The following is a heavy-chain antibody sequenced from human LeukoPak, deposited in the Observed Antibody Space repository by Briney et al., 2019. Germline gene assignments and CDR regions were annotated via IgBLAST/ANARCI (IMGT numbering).Heavy chain of an antibody. J-gene: IGHJ4*02. CDR1: GFTFRRHW. D-gene: IGHD3-22*01. CDR2: MRDDGSEE. CDR3: ARDLWLGERGLFFFEY. V-gene: IGHV3-7*01. Sequence: GGSLRLSCAASGFTFRRHWMSWVRQAPGKGLEWVANMRDDGSEEFYVNSVKGRFTISRDIAKNSLYLQMDSLKAEDTAVYYCARDLWLGERGLFFFEYWGQGALVTVAS.